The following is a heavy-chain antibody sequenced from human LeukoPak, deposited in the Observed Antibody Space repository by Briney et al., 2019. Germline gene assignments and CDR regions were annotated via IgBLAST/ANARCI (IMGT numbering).Heavy chain of an antibody. J-gene: IGHJ4*02. V-gene: IGHV3-30*18. CDR1: GFTFSSYG. Sequence: PGGSLRLSCAVSGFTFSSYGVLCVRQAPGKGLEWVGVISYDGSNKYYADSVKGRFTNSRDNSKNTLSLQMSSLRAEDTAVYYCVKRRLGYYYDRSGYRFDYWGQGTLVTVSS. CDR3: VKRRLGYYYDRSGYRFDY. D-gene: IGHD3-22*01. CDR2: ISYDGSNK.